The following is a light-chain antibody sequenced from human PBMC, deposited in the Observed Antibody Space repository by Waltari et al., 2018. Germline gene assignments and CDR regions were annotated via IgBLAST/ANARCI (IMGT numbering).Light chain of an antibody. CDR2: DAS. Sequence: DIQMTQSPSSLSASVGDSVTITCQASQDSSNYLNWYQQKPGKAPKLLIYDASNLETGVPSRFSGSGSGTDFTFTISSLQPEDIATYYCQQYDNLPLTFGPGTKVDIK. J-gene: IGKJ3*01. CDR3: QQYDNLPLT. CDR1: QDSSNY. V-gene: IGKV1-33*01.